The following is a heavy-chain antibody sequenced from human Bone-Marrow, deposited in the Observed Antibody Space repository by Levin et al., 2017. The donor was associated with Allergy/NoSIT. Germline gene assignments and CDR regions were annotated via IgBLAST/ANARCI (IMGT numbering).Heavy chain of an antibody. D-gene: IGHD1/OR15-1a*01. CDR2: IYYSGNT. CDR3: AREDGSTIDY. Sequence: PSETLSLTCTVSGGSISSGGYYWSWIRQQPGKGLEWSGYIYYSGNTYDNPSLKSRVMISVDTSKNKFSLKVSSVTAADTAVYYCAREDGSTIDYWGQGILVTVSS. V-gene: IGHV4-31*03. CDR1: GGSISSGGYY. J-gene: IGHJ4*02.